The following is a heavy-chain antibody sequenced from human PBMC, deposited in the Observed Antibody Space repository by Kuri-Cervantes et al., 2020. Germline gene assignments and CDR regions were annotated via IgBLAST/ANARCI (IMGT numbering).Heavy chain of an antibody. V-gene: IGHV3-13*01. CDR2: IGTAGDT. Sequence: GESLKISCAASGFTFSSYDMHWVRQVTGKGLEWVSAIGTAGDTYYPGSVKGRFTISRENAKNSLYLQMNSLRAGDTAVYYCARDAHGMDVWGQGTTVTVSS. CDR1: GFTFSSYD. CDR3: ARDAHGMDV. J-gene: IGHJ6*02.